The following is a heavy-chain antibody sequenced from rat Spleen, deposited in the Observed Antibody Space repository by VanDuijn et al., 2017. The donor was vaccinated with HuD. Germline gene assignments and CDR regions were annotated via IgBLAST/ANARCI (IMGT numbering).Heavy chain of an antibody. V-gene: IGHV2-13*01. CDR3: ARDWLDY. Sequence: QVQLKESGPGLVQPSETLSLTCTVSGFSLTSDSVSWVRQPPGKSLVWMGTIWSNGDTDYNSAVQSQLSISRDTSKSHVFLKMNSLQTEDTATYYCARDWLDYWGQGVMVTVSS. CDR1: GFSLTSDS. J-gene: IGHJ2*01. CDR2: IWSNGDT. D-gene: IGHD4-2*01.